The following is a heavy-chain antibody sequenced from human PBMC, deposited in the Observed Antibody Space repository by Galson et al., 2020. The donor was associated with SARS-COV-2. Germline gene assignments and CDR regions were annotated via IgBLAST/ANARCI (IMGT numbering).Heavy chain of an antibody. V-gene: IGHV3-48*03. J-gene: IGHJ1*01. CDR3: ASKGQLLL. D-gene: IGHD3-10*01. CDR1: GFTLSSSE. Sequence: SCVASGFTLSSSEMNWVRQAPGKGLEWVSQISSGGSTIYYADSVKGRFSTSRDTAKNSVYLQMNSLRVEDTAVYYCASKGQLLLWGQGTRVTVSS. CDR2: ISSGGSTI.